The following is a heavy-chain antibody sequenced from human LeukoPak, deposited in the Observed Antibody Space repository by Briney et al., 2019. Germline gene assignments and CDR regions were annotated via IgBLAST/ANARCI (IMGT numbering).Heavy chain of an antibody. Sequence: ASVKVSCKASGYTFTGYYMHWVRQAPGQGLEWMGWINPNSGGTNYAQKFQGRVTMTRDTSISTAYMELSRLRSDDTAVYYCARRPLGATTEASDNYFDYWGQGTLVTVSS. CDR1: GYTFTGYY. D-gene: IGHD1-26*01. CDR3: ARRPLGATTEASDNYFDY. V-gene: IGHV1-2*02. CDR2: INPNSGGT. J-gene: IGHJ4*02.